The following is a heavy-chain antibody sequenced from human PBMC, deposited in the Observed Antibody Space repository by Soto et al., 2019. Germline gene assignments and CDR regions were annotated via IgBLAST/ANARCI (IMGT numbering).Heavy chain of an antibody. Sequence: QVQLVQSGAEEKKPGASVKVSCKASGYTFTSYAMHWVRQAPGQRLEWMGWINAGNGNTKYSQKFQSRVTITRDTAASTAYMELSSRRTEDTAVYYCARGYSDGDYGMDVWGQGTTVTVSS. CDR3: ARGYSDGDYGMDV. CDR1: GYTFTSYA. D-gene: IGHD5-18*01. CDR2: INAGNGNT. J-gene: IGHJ6*02. V-gene: IGHV1-3*05.